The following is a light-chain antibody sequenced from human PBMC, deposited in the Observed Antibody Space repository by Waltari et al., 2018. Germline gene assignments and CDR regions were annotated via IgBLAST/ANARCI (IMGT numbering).Light chain of an antibody. CDR3: FSYAGANSHVV. Sequence: QSALTQPASVSGSPGQAITISCSGTSSDVGTYNLVSWYQQLPGKAPKLMIYEVTKLPSGVSTRCSGSKSGNTASLTISGLQAEDEADYFGFSYAGANSHVVFGGGTKVTVL. J-gene: IGLJ2*01. CDR2: EVT. CDR1: SSDVGTYNL. V-gene: IGLV2-23*02.